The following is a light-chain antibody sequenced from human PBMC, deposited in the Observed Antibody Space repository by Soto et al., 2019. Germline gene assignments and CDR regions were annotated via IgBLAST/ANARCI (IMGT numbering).Light chain of an antibody. V-gene: IGKV1-5*03. CDR3: QQYSSYWT. CDR1: QNIDTW. CDR2: KAS. J-gene: IGKJ1*01. Sequence: DIQMTQSPSTLSASIGDRVTITCRASQNIDTWLAWYQQKPGKAHNLLIYKASTLESGVPSRFSGSGSGTEFTLTINSLQPADFATYYCQQYSSYWTFGPGTKVEIK.